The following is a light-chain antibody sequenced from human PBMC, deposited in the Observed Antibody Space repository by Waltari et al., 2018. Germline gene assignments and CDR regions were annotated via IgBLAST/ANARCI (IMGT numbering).Light chain of an antibody. Sequence: LSGRASQNVGTYLAWYQQKPGQAPRLLIYHASSRATGIPDRFSGSGSGTDFSLTISRLEPEDFAVYYCQNHERLPAMFGQGTNVEIK. CDR1: QNVGTY. CDR2: HAS. J-gene: IGKJ1*01. CDR3: QNHERLPAM. V-gene: IGKV3-20*01.